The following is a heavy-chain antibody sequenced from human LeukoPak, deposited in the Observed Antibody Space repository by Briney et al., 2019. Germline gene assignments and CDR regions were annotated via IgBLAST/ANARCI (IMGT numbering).Heavy chain of an antibody. J-gene: IGHJ4*02. CDR2: IWYDGINN. V-gene: IGHV3-33*06. D-gene: IGHD6-19*01. CDR1: GFTFSNYD. CDR3: AKPHSSGWYYFDS. Sequence: GRSLRLSCAASGFTFSNYDMHWVRQAPGKGLEWVAVIWYDGINNYYADSVKGRFTISRDNSQNTLYLQMNSLRAEDTAIYYCAKPHSSGWYYFDSWGLGTLVTVSS.